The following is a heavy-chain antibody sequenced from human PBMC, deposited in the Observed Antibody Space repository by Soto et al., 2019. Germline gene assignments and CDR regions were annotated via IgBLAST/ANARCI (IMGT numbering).Heavy chain of an antibody. D-gene: IGHD3-3*01. Sequence: EVQLVQSGGGLVLPGGSLRLSCAASGFTFSSYSMNWVRQAPGKGLEWISYISTTSSSIYYADSVKGRLTISRDNAKNSLLLPKNSLWDEDTAGYYGARKGVAFDYWCHGALVTVSS. V-gene: IGHV3-48*02. CDR2: ISTTSSSI. J-gene: IGHJ4*01. CDR3: ARKGVAFDY. CDR1: GFTFSSYS.